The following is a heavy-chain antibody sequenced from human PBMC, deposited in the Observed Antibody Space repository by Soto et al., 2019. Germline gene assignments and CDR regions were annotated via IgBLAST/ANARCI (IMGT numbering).Heavy chain of an antibody. J-gene: IGHJ1*01. D-gene: IGHD6-19*01. CDR3: VIDTAEDCSGATCFILHQH. Sequence: QVQLVDSGGGVVQPGKSLRLSCVASGFTFTTFAMHWVRQTPGKGLEWVAAISANGYNQFYGHSVKGRFTISRDDSRNTVHLQMNSLRLDDTAVYYCVIDTAEDCSGATCFILHQHWGQGTLVTVSS. CDR1: GFTFTTFA. V-gene: IGHV3-30*04. CDR2: ISANGYNQ.